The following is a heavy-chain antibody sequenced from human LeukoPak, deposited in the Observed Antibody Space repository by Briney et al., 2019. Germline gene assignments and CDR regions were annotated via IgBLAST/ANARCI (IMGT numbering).Heavy chain of an antibody. CDR1: GCSMSSGDYY. V-gene: IGHV4-31*03. D-gene: IGHD1-1*01. Sequence: SETLSLTCTVSGCSMSSGDYYWSWIRQHPGKGLEWIGHIYYSGNTYYNPSLKSRVTISVDTSKNQFSLRLSSVTAADTAVYYCARSAGTTPTPYFKYWGQGTLVTVSS. J-gene: IGHJ4*02. CDR3: ARSAGTTPTPYFKY. CDR2: IYYSGNT.